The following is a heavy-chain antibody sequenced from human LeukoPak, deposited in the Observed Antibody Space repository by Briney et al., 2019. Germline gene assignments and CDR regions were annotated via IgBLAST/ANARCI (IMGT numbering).Heavy chain of an antibody. CDR1: GFTFSSYA. Sequence: AGGSLRLSCAASGFTFSSYAMSWVRQAPGKGLEWVSAISGSGGSTYYADSVKGRFTISRDNSKNTLYLQVNSLRAEDTAVYYCADYYYGMDVWGQGTTVTVSS. J-gene: IGHJ6*02. V-gene: IGHV3-23*01. CDR2: ISGSGGST. CDR3: ADYYYGMDV.